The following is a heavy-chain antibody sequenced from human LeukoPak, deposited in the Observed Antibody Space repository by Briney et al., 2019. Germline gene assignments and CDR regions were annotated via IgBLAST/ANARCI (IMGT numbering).Heavy chain of an antibody. CDR1: GGSISSGDYY. V-gene: IGHV4-30-4*01. D-gene: IGHD3-22*01. Sequence: SETLSLTCTVSGGSISSGDYYWSWIRQPPGTGLEWIGYIYYSGSTYYNPSLKSRVTISVDTSKNQFSLKLSSVTAADTAVYYCAREFNRDDSPIDYWGQGTLVTVSS. J-gene: IGHJ4*02. CDR3: AREFNRDDSPIDY. CDR2: IYYSGST.